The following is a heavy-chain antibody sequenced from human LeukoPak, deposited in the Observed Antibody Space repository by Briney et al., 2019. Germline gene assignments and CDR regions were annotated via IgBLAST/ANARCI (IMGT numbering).Heavy chain of an antibody. CDR1: GYTFTSYG. Sequence: ASVKVSCKASGYTFTSYGISWVRQAPGQGLEWMGWISAYNGYTDYAQKFQFRVTMTTDTSTSTAYMELRSLRSDDTAVYYRARDKAVTTEVTQHFQHWGQGTLVTVSS. CDR3: ARDKAVTTEVTQHFQH. CDR2: ISAYNGYT. D-gene: IGHD4-23*01. V-gene: IGHV1-18*01. J-gene: IGHJ1*01.